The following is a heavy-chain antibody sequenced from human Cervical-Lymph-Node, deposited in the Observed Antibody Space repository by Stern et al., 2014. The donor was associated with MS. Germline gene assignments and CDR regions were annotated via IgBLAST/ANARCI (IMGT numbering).Heavy chain of an antibody. Sequence: QLQLQESGPGLVKPSQTLFLTCNVSGGSISSGSYYWNWIRQPAGKGLEWIGRIYTSGSTNYNPSLKSRVFISGDPSKNQFSLKLPSVTAADTAVYYCARSTCSGGSCYPLGLHWFDPWGQGILVTVSS. J-gene: IGHJ5*02. CDR2: IYTSGST. D-gene: IGHD2-15*01. CDR3: ARSTCSGGSCYPLGLHWFDP. V-gene: IGHV4-61*02. CDR1: GGSISSGSYY.